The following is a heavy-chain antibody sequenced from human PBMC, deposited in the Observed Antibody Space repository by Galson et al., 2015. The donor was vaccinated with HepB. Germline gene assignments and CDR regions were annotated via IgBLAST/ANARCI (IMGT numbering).Heavy chain of an antibody. D-gene: IGHD3-16*01. J-gene: IGHJ3*02. CDR1: GFTFSSYA. CDR3: GRGGLGSTWGEAFDI. CDR2: ISYDGSNK. Sequence: LRLSCAASGFTFSSYAMHWVRQAPGKGLEWVAVISYDGSNKYYADSVKGRFTISRDNSKNTLYLQMNSLRAEDTAVYDCGRGGLGSTWGEAFDIWGQGTMVTVSS. V-gene: IGHV3-30-3*01.